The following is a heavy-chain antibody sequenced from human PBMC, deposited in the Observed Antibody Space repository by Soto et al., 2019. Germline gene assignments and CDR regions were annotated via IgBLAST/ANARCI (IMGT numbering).Heavy chain of an antibody. CDR3: ARRITIFGVGPGNGMDV. Sequence: PGESLKISCNGSGYIFTSYWIGWVRQMPGKGLEWMGIIYPGDSDTRYSPSFQGQVTISADKSISTAYLQWSSLKASDTAMYYCARRITIFGVGPGNGMDVWGQGTTVTVSS. CDR2: IYPGDSDT. CDR1: GYIFTSYW. J-gene: IGHJ6*02. V-gene: IGHV5-51*01. D-gene: IGHD3-3*01.